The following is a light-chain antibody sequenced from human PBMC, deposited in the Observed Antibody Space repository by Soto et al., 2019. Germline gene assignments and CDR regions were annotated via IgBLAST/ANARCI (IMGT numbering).Light chain of an antibody. CDR1: QSVSSSY. Sequence: EIVLTQSPGTLSLSPGERATLSCRASQSVSSSYLAWYQQKPGQAPRLLIYGASSRATGIPARFSGSGSGTDFTLTISRLEPEDCAVYYCQQYGSSPWTFGQGTKVEIK. J-gene: IGKJ1*01. V-gene: IGKV3-20*01. CDR3: QQYGSSPWT. CDR2: GAS.